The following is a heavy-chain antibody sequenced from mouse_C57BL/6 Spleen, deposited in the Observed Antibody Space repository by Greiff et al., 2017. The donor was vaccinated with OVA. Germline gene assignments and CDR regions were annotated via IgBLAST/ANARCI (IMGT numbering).Heavy chain of an antibody. J-gene: IGHJ1*03. CDR2: IYPGSGST. Sequence: QVQLQQPGAELVKPGASVKMSCKASGYTFTSYWITWVKQRPGQGLEWIGDIYPGSGSTNYNEKFKSKATLTVDTSSSTAYMQLSSLTSEDSAVYYCARGKLRYWYFDVWGTGTTVTVSS. D-gene: IGHD1-1*01. V-gene: IGHV1-55*01. CDR3: ARGKLRYWYFDV. CDR1: GYTFTSYW.